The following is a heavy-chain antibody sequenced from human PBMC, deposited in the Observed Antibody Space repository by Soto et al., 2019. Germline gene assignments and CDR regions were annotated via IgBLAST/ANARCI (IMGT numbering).Heavy chain of an antibody. J-gene: IGHJ4*02. CDR3: ARSSLRAWSY. V-gene: IGHV4-34*01. Sequence: SSGSLPLTCIDDGGVFSGYYWTWIRQPPAKGLEWIGEITHSGSTNYSPSLKSRVTMSVDTSKNQFSLNLNSVTAAVTAIYYCARSSLRAWSYWGQGTLVTVAS. CDR2: ITHSGST. D-gene: IGHD2-2*01. CDR1: GGVFSGYY.